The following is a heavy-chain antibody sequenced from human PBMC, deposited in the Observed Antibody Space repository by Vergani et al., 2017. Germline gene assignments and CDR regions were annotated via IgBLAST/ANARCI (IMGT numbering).Heavy chain of an antibody. CDR2: INPSGGST. V-gene: IGHV1-46*03. D-gene: IGHD3-10*01. Sequence: QVQLVQSGAEVKKPGASVKVSCKASGYTFTNYYMHWVRQAPGQGLEWMGKINPSGGSTSYAQKFQGRVTMTRDTSTSTVYMELSSLRSEDTAMYYCARVRSGDYMDVWGKGTTVTVS. CDR1: GYTFTNYY. J-gene: IGHJ6*03. CDR3: ARVRSGDYMDV.